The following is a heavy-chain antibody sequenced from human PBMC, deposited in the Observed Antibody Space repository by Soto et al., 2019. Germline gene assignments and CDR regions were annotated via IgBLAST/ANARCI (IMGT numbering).Heavy chain of an antibody. V-gene: IGHV3-23*01. D-gene: IGHD4-17*01. CDR3: AKDPVGVRDGDSPGP. J-gene: IGHJ5*02. CDR1: GFTFSTYA. Sequence: EVQLLESGGGLVQPGGSLRLSCAASGFTFSTYALNWVRQAPGKGLEWVSAIGGRGGSTYFADSVKGRFSISRDNSKNTLYLQMNSLRAEDTAVYYCAKDPVGVRDGDSPGPWGQGTLVTVSS. CDR2: IGGRGGST.